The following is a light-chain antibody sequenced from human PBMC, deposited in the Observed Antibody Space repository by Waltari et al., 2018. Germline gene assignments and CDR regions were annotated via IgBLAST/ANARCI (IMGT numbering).Light chain of an antibody. J-gene: IGKJ2*01. CDR3: QQYNSWPPYT. CDR2: GAS. V-gene: IGKV3-15*01. Sequence: EIVMTQSPAILSVSPGERATLSCRASQGVSSNLAWYQQKPGQAPRLLIYGASSRATGIPGRFSGSGSGTDFTLTISSLQSEDFAVYYCQQYNSWPPYTFGQGTKLQIK. CDR1: QGVSSN.